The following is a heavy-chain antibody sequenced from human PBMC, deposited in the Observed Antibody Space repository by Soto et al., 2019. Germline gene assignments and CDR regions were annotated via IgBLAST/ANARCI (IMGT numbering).Heavy chain of an antibody. CDR3: AKGPYSTSAYYGSDV. J-gene: IGHJ6*02. V-gene: IGHV3-23*01. CDR1: GFTFSNYG. D-gene: IGHD6-13*01. CDR2: ISASGEKT. Sequence: PGGSLRLSCGASGFTFSNYGMSWVRQAPGKGLEWVSVISASGEKTYYADSVKGRFTISRDDSKNTVYLQMNSLRAEDTAVYYCAKGPYSTSAYYGSDVWGQGTTVTVSS.